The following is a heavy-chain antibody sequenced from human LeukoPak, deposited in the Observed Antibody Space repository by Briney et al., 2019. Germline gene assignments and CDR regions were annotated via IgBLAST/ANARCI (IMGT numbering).Heavy chain of an antibody. V-gene: IGHV3-7*01. CDR1: GFTFSSYW. CDR3: ARDFGRGYSGYDSGY. D-gene: IGHD5-12*01. Sequence: PGGSLRLSCAASGFTFSSYWMSWVRQAPGKGLEWVANIKQDGSEKYYVDSVKGRFTISRDNAKNSLYLQMNSLRAEDTAVYYCARDFGRGYSGYDSGYWGQGTLVTVSS. CDR2: IKQDGSEK. J-gene: IGHJ4*02.